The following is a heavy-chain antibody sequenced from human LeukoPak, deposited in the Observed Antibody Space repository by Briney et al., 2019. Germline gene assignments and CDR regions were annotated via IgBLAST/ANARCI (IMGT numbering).Heavy chain of an antibody. D-gene: IGHD2-15*01. CDR3: AKDGGYCSGGSCYSPFGKYFQH. Sequence: GGSLRLSCAASGFTFSSYAMSWVRQAPGKGLERVSAISGSGGSTYYADSVKGRFTISRDNSKNTLYLQMNSLRAEDTAVYYCAKDGGYCSGGSCYSPFGKYFQHWGQGTLVTVSS. CDR1: GFTFSSYA. CDR2: ISGSGGST. V-gene: IGHV3-23*01. J-gene: IGHJ1*01.